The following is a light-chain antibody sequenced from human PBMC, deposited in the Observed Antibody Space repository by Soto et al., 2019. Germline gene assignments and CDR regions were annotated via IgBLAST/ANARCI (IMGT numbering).Light chain of an antibody. CDR2: HTS. CDR1: QSISSSS. Sequence: NVLTQSPGTLSLSPGEGATLSCRASQSISSSSLAWYQQEPGRAPRLLIYHTSSRATGIPDRFSGSGSGTDFTLTISRLEPEDFAVYYCQQYDSSPRTFGQGTKVDIK. J-gene: IGKJ1*01. V-gene: IGKV3-20*01. CDR3: QQYDSSPRT.